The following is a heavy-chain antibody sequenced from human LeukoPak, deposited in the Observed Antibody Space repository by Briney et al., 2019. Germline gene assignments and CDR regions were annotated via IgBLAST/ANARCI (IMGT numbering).Heavy chain of an antibody. D-gene: IGHD2-15*01. CDR1: GYTFTGYY. CDR2: INPDSGGT. V-gene: IGHV1-2*02. CDR3: ARARGGGSNPNLNDY. Sequence: GASVKVSCKASGYTFTGYYIHWVRQAPGQGLEWMGWINPDSGGTIYVQKFQGRVTMTRDGPISTVYMELSRLRSDDTAVYYCARARGGGSNPNLNDYWGQGTLVTVSS. J-gene: IGHJ4*02.